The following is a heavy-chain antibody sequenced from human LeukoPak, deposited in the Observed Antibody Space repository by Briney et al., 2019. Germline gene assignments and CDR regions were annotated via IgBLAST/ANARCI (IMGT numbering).Heavy chain of an antibody. J-gene: IGHJ4*02. D-gene: IGHD5-18*01. Sequence: GGSLRLSCAASGFTFSDFWMSWVRQAPGKGLEWVANIRQDGSEKYYVDSVKGRFTIFRDNAQKSLYLEIDSLRAEDTAVYYCAREGIQLYFPLTHCGQGTLVTVSS. V-gene: IGHV3-7*01. CDR2: IRQDGSEK. CDR1: GFTFSDFW. CDR3: AREGIQLYFPLTH.